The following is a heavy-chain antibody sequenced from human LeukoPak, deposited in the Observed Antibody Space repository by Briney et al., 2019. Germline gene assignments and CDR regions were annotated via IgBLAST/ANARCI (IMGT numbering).Heavy chain of an antibody. Sequence: PSETLSLTCTVFGTSMSSSSFFWGWIRQAPGKGLQWIGNTYFSGSAFYSPSLQSRVTISVDTSKNQFSLNLRSVTAADTAVYYCARRLTEYCTKGVCYWFDYWGRGTLVTVS. V-gene: IGHV4-39*01. CDR3: ARRLTEYCTKGVCYWFDY. D-gene: IGHD2-8*01. CDR1: GTSMSSSSFF. J-gene: IGHJ4*02. CDR2: TYFSGSA.